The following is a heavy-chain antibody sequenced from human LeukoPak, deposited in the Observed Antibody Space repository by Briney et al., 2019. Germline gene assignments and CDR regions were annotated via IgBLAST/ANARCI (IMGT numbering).Heavy chain of an antibody. CDR2: IYPADSDT. CDR3: AIPSGYSSTGEIDY. J-gene: IGHJ4*02. Sequence: GESLKISCQGSGYSFTSYWIGWVRQMPGKGLGWMGIIYPADSDTRYSPSFQGQVTISADKSISTAYLQWSSLKASDTAMYYCAIPSGYSSTGEIDYWGQGTLVTVSS. V-gene: IGHV5-51*01. CDR1: GYSFTSYW. D-gene: IGHD6-13*01.